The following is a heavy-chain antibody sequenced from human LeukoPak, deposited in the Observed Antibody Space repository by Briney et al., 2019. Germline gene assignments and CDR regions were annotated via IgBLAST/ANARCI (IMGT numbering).Heavy chain of an antibody. J-gene: IGHJ4*02. Sequence: ASVKVSCKASGYTFTNYYMDWVRQAPGQGLEWMGVINPSDGSTIYAQKFRGRFTMTTDTSTSTVYMELSSLRSDDTAVYYCARDCGITFGGALLYYFDYWGQGTLVTVSS. V-gene: IGHV1-46*01. D-gene: IGHD3-16*01. CDR1: GYTFTNYY. CDR2: INPSDGST. CDR3: ARDCGITFGGALLYYFDY.